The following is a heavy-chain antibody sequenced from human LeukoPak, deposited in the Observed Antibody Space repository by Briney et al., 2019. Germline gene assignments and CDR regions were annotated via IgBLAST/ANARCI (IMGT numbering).Heavy chain of an antibody. CDR3: ARETSESFDI. D-gene: IGHD2-2*01. V-gene: IGHV3-21*01. CDR2: IGSRSTSV. Sequence: GGSLRLSXAASGFTFASHGMNWVRQAPGKGLEWVSSIGSRSTSVYYADSVKGRFTISRDNAKNSLYLQMNSLRAEDTAVYYCARETSESFDIWGQGTMVTVSS. J-gene: IGHJ3*02. CDR1: GFTFASHG.